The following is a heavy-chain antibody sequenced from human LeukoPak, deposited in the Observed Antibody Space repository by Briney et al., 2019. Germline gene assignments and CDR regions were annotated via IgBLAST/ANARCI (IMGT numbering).Heavy chain of an antibody. V-gene: IGHV3-30*18. CDR1: GFTFSSYG. CDR3: AKETQEMVAKSFDS. CDR2: VAHDGRTQ. D-gene: IGHD5-24*01. J-gene: IGHJ4*02. Sequence: PGGSLRLSCAASGFTFSSYGMSWVRQAPGKGLEWVAVVAHDGRTQYYVDSVKGRFSISRDNSKNTLSLQMDSLRADDTAVYYCAKETQEMVAKSFDSWGLGTLVTVSS.